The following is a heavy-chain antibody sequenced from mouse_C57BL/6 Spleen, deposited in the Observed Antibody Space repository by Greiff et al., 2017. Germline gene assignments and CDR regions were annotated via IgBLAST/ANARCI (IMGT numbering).Heavy chain of an antibody. CDR3: ARRGSSEDWFDY. CDR1: GYAFSGSW. V-gene: IGHV1-82*01. D-gene: IGHD1-1*01. CDR2: IYPGGGDT. Sequence: VKLVESGAELVKPGASVKISCKASGYAFSGSWMNWVKQRPGKGLEWIGRIYPGGGDTNYNGKFKGKATLTADKSSSTAYMQLSSLTSEDSAVYCCARRGSSEDWFDYWGQGTTLTVSA. J-gene: IGHJ2*01.